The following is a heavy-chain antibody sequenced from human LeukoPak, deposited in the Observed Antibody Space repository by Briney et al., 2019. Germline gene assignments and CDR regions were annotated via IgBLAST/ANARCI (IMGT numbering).Heavy chain of an antibody. D-gene: IGHD3/OR15-3a*01. V-gene: IGHV4-39*01. CDR1: GVSISSSNSY. CDR3: ARQTGSGLFILP. J-gene: IGHJ4*02. Sequence: PSETLSLTCTVSGVSISSSNSYWGWIRQPPGKGLEWIGSIYYSGNTYYNASLKSQVSISIDTSRNQFSLKLTSVTAADTAVYYCARQTGSGLFILPGGQGTLVTVSS. CDR2: IYYSGNT.